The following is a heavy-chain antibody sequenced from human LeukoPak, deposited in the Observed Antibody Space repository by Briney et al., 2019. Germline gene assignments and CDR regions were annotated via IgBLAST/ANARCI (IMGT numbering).Heavy chain of an antibody. J-gene: IGHJ4*02. Sequence: GASVKVSCKASGYTFTGYYMHWLRQAPGQGLEWMGWINPNSGGTNYAQKFQGRVTMTRDTSISTAYMELSRLRSDDTAVYYCARDLYNWNDEGYFDYWGQGTLVTVSS. V-gene: IGHV1-2*02. CDR1: GYTFTGYY. D-gene: IGHD1-1*01. CDR2: INPNSGGT. CDR3: ARDLYNWNDEGYFDY.